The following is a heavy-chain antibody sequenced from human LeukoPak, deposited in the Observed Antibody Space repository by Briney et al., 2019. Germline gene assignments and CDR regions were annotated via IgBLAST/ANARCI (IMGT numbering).Heavy chain of an antibody. CDR2: ISSTSSTI. Sequence: SGGSPRLSCAASGFTFRSYSMHWVRQAPGKGPEWVSYISSTSSTIYYADSVKGRFTISRDNAKNSLYLQMNSLRDEDTAVYYCARAAPYYYDSSGYSAFDSWGQGTMVTVSA. V-gene: IGHV3-48*02. CDR3: ARAAPYYYDSSGYSAFDS. D-gene: IGHD3-22*01. J-gene: IGHJ3*02. CDR1: GFTFRSYS.